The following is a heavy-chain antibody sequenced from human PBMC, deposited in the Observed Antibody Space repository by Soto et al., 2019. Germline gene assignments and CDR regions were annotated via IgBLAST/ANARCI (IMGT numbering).Heavy chain of an antibody. J-gene: IGHJ4*02. CDR1: GGYISNYD. Sequence: SQTLSLTYTVSGGYISNYDCSWIRQTPGKGLEWIGYIYYSGSTNYNPSLKSRVTISVDTSKNQFSLKLSSVTAADTAVYYCARDNGREQYYDSSGYWYYFDYWGQGTLVTVFS. CDR2: IYYSGST. D-gene: IGHD3-22*01. CDR3: ARDNGREQYYDSSGYWYYFDY. V-gene: IGHV4-59*01.